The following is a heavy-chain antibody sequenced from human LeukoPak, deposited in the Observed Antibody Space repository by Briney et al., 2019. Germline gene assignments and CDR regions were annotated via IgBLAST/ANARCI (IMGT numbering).Heavy chain of an antibody. Sequence: GGSLRLSCAASGFTFSIYGMHWVRQIPGKGLEWVAVISNDGTTTYYADSVKGRFTVSRDNSRNTLYVQMNSLRADDAAVYYCAKGRSSYRMDCIFDFWGQGTLVTVSS. J-gene: IGHJ4*02. CDR1: GFTFSIYG. D-gene: IGHD3-16*02. V-gene: IGHV3-30*18. CDR3: AKGRSSYRMDCIFDF. CDR2: ISNDGTTT.